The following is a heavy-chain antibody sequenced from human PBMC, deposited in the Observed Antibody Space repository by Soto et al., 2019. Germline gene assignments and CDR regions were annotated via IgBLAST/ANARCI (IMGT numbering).Heavy chain of an antibody. V-gene: IGHV1-69*01. CDR3: ARVLGYDYGDYGGKSGWFDP. CDR2: IIPIFGTA. J-gene: IGHJ5*02. D-gene: IGHD4-17*01. Sequence: QVQLVQSGAEVKKPGSSVKVSCKASGGTFSSYAISWVRQAPGQGLEWMGGIIPIFGTANYAQKFQGRVTITADESTSTAYMELSSLRSEDTAVYYCARVLGYDYGDYGGKSGWFDPWVQGTLVTVSS. CDR1: GGTFSSYA.